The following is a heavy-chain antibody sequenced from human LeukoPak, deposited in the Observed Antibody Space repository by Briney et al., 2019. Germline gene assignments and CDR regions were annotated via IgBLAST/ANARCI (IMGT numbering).Heavy chain of an antibody. J-gene: IGHJ4*02. CDR1: GGTFSSYA. D-gene: IGHD5-18*01. V-gene: IGHV1-69*04. Sequence: ASVKVSCKASGGTFSSYAISWVRQAPGQGLAWMGRIIPILGIANYAQKFQGRVTITADKSTSTAYMELSSLRSEDTAVYYCARSLGYSYGSDYWGQGTLVTVSS. CDR3: ARSLGYSYGSDY. CDR2: IIPILGIA.